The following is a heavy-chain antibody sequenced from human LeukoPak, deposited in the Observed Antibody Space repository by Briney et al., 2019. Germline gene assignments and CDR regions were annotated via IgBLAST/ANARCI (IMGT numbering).Heavy chain of an antibody. CDR3: ASGIVGATPASDY. CDR1: GFTFSSYW. J-gene: IGHJ4*02. Sequence: GSLRLSCAASGFTFSSYWMHWVRQAPGKGLVWVSRINSDGSSTSYADSVKGRFTISRDNAKNTLYLQMNSLRAEDTAVYYCASGIVGATPASDYWGQGTLVTVSS. V-gene: IGHV3-74*01. D-gene: IGHD1-26*01. CDR2: INSDGSST.